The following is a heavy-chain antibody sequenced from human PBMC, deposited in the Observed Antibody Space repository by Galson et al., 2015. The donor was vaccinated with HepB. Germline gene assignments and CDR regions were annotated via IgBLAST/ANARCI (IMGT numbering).Heavy chain of an antibody. V-gene: IGHV5-51*01. D-gene: IGHD1-1*01. J-gene: IGHJ3*02. CDR2: IYPDDSDT. CDR3: ARTPRYPRGAFDI. Sequence: QSGAEVKKPGESLRISCKGSGYSFTSYWIGWVRQMPGKGLEWMGIIYPDDSDTRYSQAFQGQVTISADKSISTAYLQWSSLKASDTAMYYCARTPRYPRGAFDISGQRTMVTVSS. CDR1: GYSFTSYW.